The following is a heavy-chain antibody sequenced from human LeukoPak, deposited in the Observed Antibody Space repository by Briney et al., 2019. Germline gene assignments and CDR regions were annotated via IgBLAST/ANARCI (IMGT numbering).Heavy chain of an antibody. CDR1: GFTFSDHY. CDR2: IRSSGSPT. V-gene: IGHV3-11*04. CDR3: VRDNDWAFDY. J-gene: IGHJ4*02. Sequence: GGSLRLSCAASGFTFSDHYMDWIRQAPRKGLEWVSNIRSSGSPTHDADYVKGRFTISRDNAQNSLYLQMNSLRDEDTAVYYCVRDNDWAFDYWGQGTLVTVAS. D-gene: IGHD1-1*01.